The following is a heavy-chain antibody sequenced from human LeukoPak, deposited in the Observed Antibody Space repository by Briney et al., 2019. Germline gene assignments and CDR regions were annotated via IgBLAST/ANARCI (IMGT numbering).Heavy chain of an antibody. V-gene: IGHV4-61*02. J-gene: IGHJ4*02. CDR2: IYTSGST. Sequence: SQTLSLTCTVSGGSISSGSYYWSWIRQPAGKGLEWIGRIYTSGSTNYNPSLKSRVTISVDTSKDQFSRKLSSVTAADTAVYYCAREPLTGSFDYWGQGTLVTVSS. CDR3: AREPLTGSFDY. D-gene: IGHD7-27*01. CDR1: GGSISSGSYY.